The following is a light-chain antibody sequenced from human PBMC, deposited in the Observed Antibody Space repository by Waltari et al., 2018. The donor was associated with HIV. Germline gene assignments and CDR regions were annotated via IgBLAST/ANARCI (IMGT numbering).Light chain of an antibody. V-gene: IGLV7-43*01. CDR1: TGPVTADAF. CDR2: STS. J-gene: IGLJ2*01. CDR3: LIYFGGALI. Sequence: QTVVTQEPSLTVSPGGTVTLTCASSTGPVTADAFPNWFQQKPGQPPRALIYSTSKKLSWTPARFSGSLLGGKAALTLSGVRPEDEAEYYCLIYFGGALIFGGGTKLTVL.